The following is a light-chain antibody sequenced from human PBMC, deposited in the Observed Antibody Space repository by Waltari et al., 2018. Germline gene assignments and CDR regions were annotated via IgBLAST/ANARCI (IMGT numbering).Light chain of an antibody. CDR2: QDS. Sequence: SYELTQPPSVSVSPGQTASITCSGDKLGDKYACWYQQNPGQSPVLVIYQDSKRPSGSPERFSGSNSGNTATLTISGTQAMDEADYYCQAWDSIVVFGGGTKLTVL. J-gene: IGLJ2*01. CDR1: KLGDKY. CDR3: QAWDSIVV. V-gene: IGLV3-1*01.